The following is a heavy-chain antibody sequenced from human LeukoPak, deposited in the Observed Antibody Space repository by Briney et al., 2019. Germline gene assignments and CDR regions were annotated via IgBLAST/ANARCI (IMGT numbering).Heavy chain of an antibody. D-gene: IGHD4-23*01. CDR2: IYCSGST. Sequence: SETLSLTCTVSGGSLSSYYWSWIRQPPGKGLEWIGYIYCSGSTNYNPSLKSRVTISVDTSKNQFSLKLSSVTAADTAVYYCASGGLRWNWFDPWGQGTLVTVSS. J-gene: IGHJ5*02. CDR1: GGSLSSYY. V-gene: IGHV4-59*01. CDR3: ASGGLRWNWFDP.